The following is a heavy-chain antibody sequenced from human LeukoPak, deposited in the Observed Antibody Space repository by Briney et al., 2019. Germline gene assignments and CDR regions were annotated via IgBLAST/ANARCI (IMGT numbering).Heavy chain of an antibody. CDR3: ARDHLPGYGSGAED. CDR1: GGSISSGGYY. D-gene: IGHD3-10*01. V-gene: IGHV4-30-2*01. J-gene: IGHJ4*02. CDR2: IYHSGST. Sequence: NTSETLSLTCTVSGGSISSGGYYWSWIRQPPGKGLEWIGYIYHSGSTYYNPSLKSRVAISVDRSKNQFSLKLSSVTAADTAVYYCARDHLPGYGSGAEDWGQGTLVTVSS.